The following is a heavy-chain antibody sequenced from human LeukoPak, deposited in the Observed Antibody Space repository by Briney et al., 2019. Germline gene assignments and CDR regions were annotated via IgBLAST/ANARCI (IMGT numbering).Heavy chain of an antibody. CDR3: ARALRYFDWLSTSPEYNWFDP. J-gene: IGHJ5*02. CDR2: ISSSSSTI. CDR1: GFTFSSHS. V-gene: IGHV3-48*01. D-gene: IGHD3-9*01. Sequence: GGSLRLSCAASGFTFSSHSINWVRQAPGKGLEWVSHISSSSSTIYYADSVKGRFTISRDNAKNSLYLQMNSLRAEDTAVYYCARALRYFDWLSTSPEYNWFDPWGQGTLVTVSS.